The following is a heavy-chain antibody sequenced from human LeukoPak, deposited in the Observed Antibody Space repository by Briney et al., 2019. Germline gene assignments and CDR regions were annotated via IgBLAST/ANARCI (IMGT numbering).Heavy chain of an antibody. CDR1: GYTFTSYS. Sequence: ASVKVSCKASGYTFTSYSMHWVRQAPGQGLEWMGWINPNSGGTNYAQKFQGRVTMTRDTSISTAYMELSRLRSDDTAVYYCARGSDDFWSGYSPSYWGQGTLVTVSS. CDR3: ARGSDDFWSGYSPSY. V-gene: IGHV1-2*02. J-gene: IGHJ4*02. CDR2: INPNSGGT. D-gene: IGHD3-3*01.